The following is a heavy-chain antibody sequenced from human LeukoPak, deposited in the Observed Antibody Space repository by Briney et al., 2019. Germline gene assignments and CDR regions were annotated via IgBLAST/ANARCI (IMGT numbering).Heavy chain of an antibody. CDR1: GFTFSTYA. J-gene: IGHJ4*02. CDR3: AKDRGLGIVGATIFDY. Sequence: GGSLRLSCAASGFTFSTYAMSWVRQAPGKGLEWVSTISSSGGSTYYADSVKGRFTISRDNSKNTLYLQMNSLRAEDTAVYYCAKDRGLGIVGATIFDYWGQGTLVTVSS. D-gene: IGHD1-26*01. V-gene: IGHV3-23*01. CDR2: ISSSGGST.